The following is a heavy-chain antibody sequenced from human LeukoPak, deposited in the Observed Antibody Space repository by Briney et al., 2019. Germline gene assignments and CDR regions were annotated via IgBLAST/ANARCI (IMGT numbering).Heavy chain of an antibody. V-gene: IGHV3-7*03. Sequence: GGSLRLSCAASGFTFSSYWMSWVRQAPGKGLEWVANIKQDGSEKYYVDSVRGRFTISRDNAKNSLYLQMNSLRAEDTAVYYCASFSGSYPFDYWGQGTLVTVSS. CDR3: ASFSGSYPFDY. CDR2: IKQDGSEK. D-gene: IGHD1-26*01. CDR1: GFTFSSYW. J-gene: IGHJ4*02.